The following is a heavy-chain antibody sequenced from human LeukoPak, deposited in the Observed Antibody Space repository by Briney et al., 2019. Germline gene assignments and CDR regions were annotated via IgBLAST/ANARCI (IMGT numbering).Heavy chain of an antibody. J-gene: IGHJ3*02. Sequence: AGGSLRLSCVASGFTFSNYNMNWFRQAPGKGPERVSSISSGSSYIYYADSLKGRFTVSRDNAKNSLHLQMNSLRAEDTAVYYCARGGLRQQRRDIFGIWGQGTMVTVSS. CDR3: ARGGLRQQRRDIFGI. CDR1: GFTFSNYN. D-gene: IGHD4-17*01. CDR2: ISSGSSYI. V-gene: IGHV3-21*01.